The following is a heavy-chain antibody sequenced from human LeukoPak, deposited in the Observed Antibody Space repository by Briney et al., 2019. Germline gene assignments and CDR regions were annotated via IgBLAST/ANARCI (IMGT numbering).Heavy chain of an antibody. Sequence: GGSLRLSCAASKFTLTNYWMHWVRQVPGEGLVWVSRISTDGTRTDYADSVKGRFTISKDDAKNTLYLQMNSLRAEDTAVYYCARSHWVVVFDYWGQGTLVTVSS. CDR2: ISTDGTRT. J-gene: IGHJ4*02. CDR1: KFTLTNYW. CDR3: ARSHWVVVFDY. D-gene: IGHD3-22*01. V-gene: IGHV3-74*01.